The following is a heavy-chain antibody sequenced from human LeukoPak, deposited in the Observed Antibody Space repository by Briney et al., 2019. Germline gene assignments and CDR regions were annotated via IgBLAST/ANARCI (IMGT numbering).Heavy chain of an antibody. CDR2: IYYSGRT. CDR3: AGGFRGSWFDY. D-gene: IGHD6-13*01. Sequence: KTSQTLSLTCTVSGGSISSGGYYWSWIRQHPGKGLEWIGYIYYSGRTYYNPILKSRVTISVDTSKNQFSLKLSSVTAADTAVDYCAGGFRGSWFDYWGQGTLVTVSS. CDR1: GGSISSGGYY. V-gene: IGHV4-31*03. J-gene: IGHJ4*02.